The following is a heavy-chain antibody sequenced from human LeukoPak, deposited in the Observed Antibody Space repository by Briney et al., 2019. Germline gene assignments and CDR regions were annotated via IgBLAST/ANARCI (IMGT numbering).Heavy chain of an antibody. V-gene: IGHV3-21*06. CDR3: ASGGATVWGY. D-gene: IGHD3-16*01. Sequence: PGGSLRLSCAASGFAFSGNSMNWVRQAPGKGLEWISAITSDSNLIYYADSMRGRITISRDNAENSVYLQMNGLRAEDTAIYYCASGGATVWGYWGQGALVIVSS. J-gene: IGHJ4*02. CDR1: GFAFSGNS. CDR2: ITSDSNLI.